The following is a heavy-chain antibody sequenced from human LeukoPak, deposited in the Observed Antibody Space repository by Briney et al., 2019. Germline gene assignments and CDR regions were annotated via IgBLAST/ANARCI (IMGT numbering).Heavy chain of an antibody. D-gene: IGHD3-10*01. CDR3: ARAAGSGSYHY. J-gene: IGHJ4*02. V-gene: IGHV3-21*01. Sequence: GGSLRLSCAASGFTFSSYTMNWVRQAPGKGLEWVSSISSSTSYIYYADSVYGRFTISRDNAKNSLYLQMNSLRAEDTAVYYCARAAGSGSYHYWGQGTLVTVSS. CDR2: ISSSTSYI. CDR1: GFTFSSYT.